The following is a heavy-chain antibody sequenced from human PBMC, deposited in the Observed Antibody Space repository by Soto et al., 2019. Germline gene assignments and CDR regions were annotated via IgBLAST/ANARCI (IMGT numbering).Heavy chain of an antibody. Sequence: GRSLRLSCAASGFTFSSYWMHWVRQAPGKGLVWVSHINTIGSSTSYADSVKGRFTISRDNAKNTLYLQMNSLRAEDTAMYYCARVASGSYYTGDYFDYWGQGTLVTVSS. V-gene: IGHV3-74*01. D-gene: IGHD1-26*01. CDR2: INTIGSST. J-gene: IGHJ4*02. CDR3: ARVASGSYYTGDYFDY. CDR1: GFTFSSYW.